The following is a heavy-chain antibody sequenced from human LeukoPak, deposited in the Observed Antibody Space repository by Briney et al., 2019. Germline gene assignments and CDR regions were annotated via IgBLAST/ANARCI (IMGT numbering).Heavy chain of an antibody. J-gene: IGHJ3*02. CDR2: IYYSGST. V-gene: IGHV4-39*01. CDR1: GGSISSSSYY. Sequence: KPSETLSLTCTVSGGSISSSSYYWGSIRQPTGKGLEWIGSIYYSGSTYYNPSLKSRVPISVDTSKNQFSLKLSSVAAADTAVYYCARPHPAVADRGGALDIWGQGTMVTVSS. CDR3: ARPHPAVADRGGALDI. D-gene: IGHD6-19*01.